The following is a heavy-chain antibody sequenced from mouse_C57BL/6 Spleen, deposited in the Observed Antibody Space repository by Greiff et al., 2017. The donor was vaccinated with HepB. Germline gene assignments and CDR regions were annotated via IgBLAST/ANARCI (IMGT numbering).Heavy chain of an antibody. V-gene: IGHV1-80*01. J-gene: IGHJ4*01. D-gene: IGHD2-1*01. CDR1: GYAFSSYW. Sequence: QVQLKESGAELVKPGASVKISCKASGYAFSSYWMNWVKQRPGEGLEWIGQIYPGDGDTNYNGKFKGKATLTADKSSSTAYMQLSSLTSEDSAVYFCAREDGNYAMDYWGQGTSVTVSS. CDR3: AREDGNYAMDY. CDR2: IYPGDGDT.